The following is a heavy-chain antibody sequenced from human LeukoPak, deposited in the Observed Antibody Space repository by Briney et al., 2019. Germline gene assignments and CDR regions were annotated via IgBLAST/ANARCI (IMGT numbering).Heavy chain of an antibody. J-gene: IGHJ4*02. V-gene: IGHV4-34*01. CDR3: ARGSYCSSTSCYTRRNPFDY. D-gene: IGHD2-2*02. CDR1: GGSFSGYY. CDR2: INHSGST. Sequence: SETLSLTCAVYGGSFSGYYWSWIRQPPGKGLEWIGEINHSGSTNYNPSLKSRDTISVDTSKNQFSLKLSSVTAADTAVYYCARGSYCSSTSCYTRRNPFDYWGQGTLVTVSS.